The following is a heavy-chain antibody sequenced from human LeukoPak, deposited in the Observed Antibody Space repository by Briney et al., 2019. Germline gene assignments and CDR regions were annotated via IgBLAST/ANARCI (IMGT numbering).Heavy chain of an antibody. J-gene: IGHJ5*01. CDR1: GGSFSGYY. Sequence: SETLSLTCAVYGGSFSGYYWSWIRQPPGKGLEWIGRIYASGNTRYNPSLKSRLTMSVDTSKNQFSLKLSSVTAADTAIYFCARGMAAAYDYNWFDSWGQGTLVTVSS. D-gene: IGHD5-12*01. CDR2: IYASGNT. CDR3: ARGMAAAYDYNWFDS. V-gene: IGHV4-34*01.